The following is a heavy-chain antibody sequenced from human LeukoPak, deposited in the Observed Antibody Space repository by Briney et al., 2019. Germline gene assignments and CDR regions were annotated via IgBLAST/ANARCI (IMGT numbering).Heavy chain of an antibody. CDR1: GYTFTSYG. V-gene: IGHV1-18*01. CDR2: ISAYNGNT. J-gene: IGHJ6*02. D-gene: IGHD3-9*01. CDR3: ARSFSYDILTGYGDYYYYSMDV. Sequence: ASVKVSCKASGYTFTSYGISWVRQAPGQGLEWMGWISAYNGNTNYAQKLQGRVTMTTDTSTSTAYMELRSLRSDDTAVYYCARSFSYDILTGYGDYYYYSMDVWGQGTTVTVSS.